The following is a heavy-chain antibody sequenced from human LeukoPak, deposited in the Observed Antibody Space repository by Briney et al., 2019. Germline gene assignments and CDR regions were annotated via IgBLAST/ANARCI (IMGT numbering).Heavy chain of an antibody. CDR1: GGSISSGDYY. V-gene: IGHV4-30-4*01. J-gene: IGHJ4*02. CDR3: ATVRYSTREFDY. Sequence: SETLSLTCTVSGGSISSGDYYWSWIRQPPGKGLEWIGYIYYSGTSYYNPSLKSRVTISVDTSRNQFSLKLSSVTAADTAVYFCATVRYSTREFDYWGQGTLVTVSS. D-gene: IGHD6-13*01. CDR2: IYYSGTS.